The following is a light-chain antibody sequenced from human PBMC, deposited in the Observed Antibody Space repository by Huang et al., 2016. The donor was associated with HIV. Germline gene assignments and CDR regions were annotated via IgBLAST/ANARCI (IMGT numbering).Light chain of an antibody. CDR1: QDISNY. V-gene: IGKV1-16*02. J-gene: IGKJ3*01. Sequence: DIQMTQSPSSPSASIGDRVTITCRASQDISNYLAWFQQKPWQAPKSLIYAASSLHSGVPSNFSGSGSGTEFTLTISSLQPEDFATYYCQQYDSFPRTFGPGTKVDLK. CDR3: QQYDSFPRT. CDR2: AAS.